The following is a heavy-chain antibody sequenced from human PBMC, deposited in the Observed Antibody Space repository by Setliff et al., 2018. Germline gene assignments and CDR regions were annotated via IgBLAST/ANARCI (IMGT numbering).Heavy chain of an antibody. CDR2: TYRDGST. Sequence: GGSLRLSCAASGFTFSSYTMNWVRQAPGKGLEWVSITYRDGSTYYAESVKGRFTISRDNSKNTLYLQMNSLRAEDTAVYYCAKNGFGVVALGVNNWFDPWGQGTLVTVSS. CDR3: AKNGFGVVALGVNNWFDP. V-gene: IGHV3-66*01. J-gene: IGHJ5*02. CDR1: GFTFSSYT. D-gene: IGHD3-10*01.